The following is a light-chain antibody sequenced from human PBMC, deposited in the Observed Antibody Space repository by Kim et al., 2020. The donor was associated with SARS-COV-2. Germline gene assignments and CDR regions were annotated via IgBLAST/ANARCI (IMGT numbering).Light chain of an antibody. CDR3: NSRGSNDNVL. CDR1: SLRSYY. Sequence: VALGKTVWITCQGDSLRSYYATWYQQQPGQAPIVVIYGKNNRPSGIPDRFSGSSSGDTASLTITGTQAGDEADYYCNSRGSNDNVLFGGGTQLTVL. V-gene: IGLV3-19*01. CDR2: GKN. J-gene: IGLJ2*01.